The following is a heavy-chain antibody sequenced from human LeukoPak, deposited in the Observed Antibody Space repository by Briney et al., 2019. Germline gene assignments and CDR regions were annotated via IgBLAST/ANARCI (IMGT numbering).Heavy chain of an antibody. CDR3: AGASCSGGSCGFDY. J-gene: IGHJ4*02. CDR1: GGSISSYY. CDR2: IYYSGST. V-gene: IGHV4-59*12. D-gene: IGHD2-15*01. Sequence: SETLSLTCTVSGGSISSYYWSWIRQPPGKGLEWLGYIYYSGSTNYNPSLKSRVTISVDTSKNQFSLKLSSVTAADTAVYYCAGASCSGGSCGFDYWGLGTLVTVSS.